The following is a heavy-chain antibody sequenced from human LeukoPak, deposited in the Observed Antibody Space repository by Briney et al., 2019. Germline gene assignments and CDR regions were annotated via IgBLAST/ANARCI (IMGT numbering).Heavy chain of an antibody. CDR3: ARPTGKWLPLDY. D-gene: IGHD6-19*01. J-gene: IGHJ4*02. CDR1: GYTFTSYA. V-gene: IGHV1-3*01. CDR2: INAGNGNT. Sequence: GASVKVSCKAPGYTFTSYAMHWVRQAPGQRLEWMGWINAGNGNTKYSQKFQGRVTITRDTSASTAYMELSSLRSEDTAVYYCARPTGKWLPLDYWGQGTLVTVSS.